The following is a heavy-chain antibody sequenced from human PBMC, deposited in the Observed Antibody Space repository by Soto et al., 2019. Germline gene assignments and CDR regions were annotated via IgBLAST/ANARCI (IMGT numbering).Heavy chain of an antibody. CDR1: GYKFSSYI. CDR2: INADNGNT. Sequence: ASVKVSCKTSGYKFSSYIIHWVRQAPGQRLEWMGWINADNGNTKYSQKFQDRVTITRDTSASTAYMELSSLRSEDTAVYYCARDHFYGSGSLVDYWGQGTLVTVSS. CDR3: ARDHFYGSGSLVDY. V-gene: IGHV1-3*01. J-gene: IGHJ4*02. D-gene: IGHD3-10*01.